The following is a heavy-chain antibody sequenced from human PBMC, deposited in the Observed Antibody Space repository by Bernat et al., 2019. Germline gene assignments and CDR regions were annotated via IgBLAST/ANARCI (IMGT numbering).Heavy chain of an antibody. Sequence: QVQLVQSGAEVKKPGASVKVSCKASGYTFTNYGISWVRQAPGQGLEWMGWISGYNGNTNYAQNFQGRVTMTTDTSTSTAYMELRSLRSDDMAVYYCARDPESGSSSVWVGSFDSWGQGTLVTVYS. D-gene: IGHD6-6*01. CDR3: ARDPESGSSSVWVGSFDS. CDR2: ISGYNGNT. V-gene: IGHV1-18*03. CDR1: GYTFTNYG. J-gene: IGHJ4*02.